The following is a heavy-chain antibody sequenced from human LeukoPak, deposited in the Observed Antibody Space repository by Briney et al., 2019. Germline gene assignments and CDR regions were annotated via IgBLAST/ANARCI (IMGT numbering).Heavy chain of an antibody. CDR2: ISSGDTTI. J-gene: IGHJ4*02. V-gene: IGHV3-11*01. CDR3: ARTLMVDYGGADY. Sequence: GGSLRRSCAASGFTFSDYYMSWIRQAPGKGLEWVSYISSGDTTIYYADSVKGRFTISRDNAKNSLYLQMNSLRAEDTAVYYCARTLMVDYGGADYWGQGTLVTVSS. D-gene: IGHD4-23*01. CDR1: GFTFSDYY.